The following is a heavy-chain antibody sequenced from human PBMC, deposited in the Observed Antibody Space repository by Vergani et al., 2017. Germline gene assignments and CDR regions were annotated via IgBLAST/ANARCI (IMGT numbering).Heavy chain of an antibody. CDR2: IYTSGST. D-gene: IGHD3-10*01. Sequence: QVQLQESGPGLVKPSETLSLTCTVSGGSISSYYWSWIRQPAGKGLEWIGRIYTSGSTNYNPSLKSRVTMSVDTSKNQFSLKLSSVTAADTAVYDWARDSRHYGSGSYFLYYFDYWGQGTLVTVSS. J-gene: IGHJ4*02. CDR3: ARDSRHYGSGSYFLYYFDY. CDR1: GGSISSYY. V-gene: IGHV4-4*07.